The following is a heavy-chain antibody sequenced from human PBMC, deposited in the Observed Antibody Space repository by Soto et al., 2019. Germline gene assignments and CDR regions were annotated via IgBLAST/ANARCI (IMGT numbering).Heavy chain of an antibody. D-gene: IGHD2-15*01. CDR3: ARGPRFGGGSCYVCGMDV. V-gene: IGHV1-46*01. Sequence: ASVKVSCKASGYTFTIYGINWVRQAPGQGLEWMGIINPSGGSTSYAQKFQGRVTMTRDTSTSTVYMELSSLRSEDTAVYYCARGPRFGGGSCYVCGMDVWGQGTTVTVSS. J-gene: IGHJ6*02. CDR2: INPSGGST. CDR1: GYTFTIYG.